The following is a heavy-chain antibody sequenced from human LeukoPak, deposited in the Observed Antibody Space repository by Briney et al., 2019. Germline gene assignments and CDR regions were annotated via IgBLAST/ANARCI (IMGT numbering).Heavy chain of an antibody. CDR2: IYTSGGT. CDR1: GDSISNYY. V-gene: IGHV4-4*07. Sequence: KPSETLSLTCTVSGDSISNYYWSWIRQPAGKGLEWIGRIYTSGGTNYNPSLKSRVTMSVDTSKNQFSLKLTSVTAVDTAVYYCARDPFYSNYNPLGYWGQGTLVTVSS. CDR3: ARDPFYSNYNPLGY. D-gene: IGHD4-11*01. J-gene: IGHJ4*02.